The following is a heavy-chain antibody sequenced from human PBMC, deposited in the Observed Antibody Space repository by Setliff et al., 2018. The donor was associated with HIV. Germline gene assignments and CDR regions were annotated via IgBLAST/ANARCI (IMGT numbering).Heavy chain of an antibody. CDR1: GDTFTYYA. J-gene: IGHJ6*02. D-gene: IGHD6-19*01. V-gene: IGHV1-69*13. CDR2: IIPAFGTA. Sequence: GASVKVSCKASGDTFTYYAISWVRQAPGQGLEWMGGIIPAFGTADYAQKFQGRVTITADASTSTAYMELISLRSEDTAVYYCARGEGSGWDTVEENYYNLDVWGPGTTVTVSS. CDR3: ARGEGSGWDTVEENYYNLDV.